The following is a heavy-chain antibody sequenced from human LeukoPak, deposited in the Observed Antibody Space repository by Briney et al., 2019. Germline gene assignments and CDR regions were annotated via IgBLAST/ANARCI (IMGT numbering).Heavy chain of an antibody. V-gene: IGHV1-69*05. CDR1: GGTFSSYA. J-gene: IGHJ4*02. CDR2: IISIFGTA. D-gene: IGHD3-22*01. CDR3: ARGEGLRTYYYDSSGYSSFYY. Sequence: SVKVSCKASGGTFSSYAISWVRQAPGQGLEWMGRIISIFGTANYAQKFQGRVTITTDESTSTAYMELSSLRSEDTAVYYCARGEGLRTYYYDSSGYSSFYYWGQGTLVTVSS.